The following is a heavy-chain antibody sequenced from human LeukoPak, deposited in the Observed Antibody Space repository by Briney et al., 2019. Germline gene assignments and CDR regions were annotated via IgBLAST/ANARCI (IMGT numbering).Heavy chain of an antibody. CDR3: ARPPSSGWYWYYFDY. D-gene: IGHD6-19*01. V-gene: IGHV3-30-3*01. J-gene: IGHJ4*02. CDR1: GFTFSSYA. Sequence: GGSLRLSCAASGFTFSSYAMHWVCQAPGKGLEWVAVISYDGSNKYYADSVKGRFTISRDNSKNTLYPQMNSLRAEDTAVYYCARPPSSGWYWYYFDYWGQGTLVTVSS. CDR2: ISYDGSNK.